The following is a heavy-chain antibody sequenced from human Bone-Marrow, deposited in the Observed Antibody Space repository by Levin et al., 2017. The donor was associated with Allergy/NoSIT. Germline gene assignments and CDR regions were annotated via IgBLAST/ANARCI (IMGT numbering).Heavy chain of an antibody. CDR3: TTEWGY. V-gene: IGHV3-15*01. CDR2: ISATTDGGAP. D-gene: IGHD1-26*01. Sequence: GGSLRLSCATSGFTFRDTWMSWVRRAPGKGLQWVGRISATTDGGAPDYAAPVKGRSFISSDDSTATVYLEMNSLKIEDTAVYYCTTEWGYWGQGTLVTVSS. J-gene: IGHJ4*02. CDR1: GFTFRDTW.